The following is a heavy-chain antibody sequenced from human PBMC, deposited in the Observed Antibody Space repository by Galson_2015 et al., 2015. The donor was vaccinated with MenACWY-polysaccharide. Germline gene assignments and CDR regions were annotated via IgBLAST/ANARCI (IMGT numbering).Heavy chain of an antibody. CDR1: GYTFNSYA. J-gene: IGHJ4*02. D-gene: IGHD7-27*01. Sequence: SAKVSCKASGYTFNSYAIHWVRQAPGQRLEWMGWINVDRGNTKYSQRFQGRVSITRDTSASTAYMELGGLRSEDTAVYYCARGGTGSLAIDWGQGTLVTVSS. CDR3: ARGGTGSLAID. CDR2: INVDRGNT. V-gene: IGHV1-3*01.